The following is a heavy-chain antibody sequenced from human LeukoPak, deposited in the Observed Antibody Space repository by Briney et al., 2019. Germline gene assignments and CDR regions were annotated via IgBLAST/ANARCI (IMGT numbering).Heavy chain of an antibody. V-gene: IGHV3-7*01. D-gene: IGHD6-13*01. CDR1: GFTFTDYW. CDR3: ARDGTAAGLYFDL. J-gene: IGHJ4*01. CDR2: IRQDGGEK. Sequence: GGSLRLSCAVSGFTFTDYWMNWVRQAPGRGLEWVASIRQDGGEKSYVDSVKGRFTISRDNTKSSLYLQINSLRAEDTAVYYCARDGTAAGLYFDLWGQGTLVTVS.